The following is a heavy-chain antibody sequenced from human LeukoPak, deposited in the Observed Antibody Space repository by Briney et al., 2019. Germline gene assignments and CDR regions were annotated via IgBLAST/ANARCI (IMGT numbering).Heavy chain of an antibody. CDR2: INAGNGNT. J-gene: IGHJ4*02. D-gene: IGHD5-12*01. CDR1: GFTFTSYA. V-gene: IGHV1-3*01. Sequence: ASVKVSCKASGFTFTSYAIHWVRQAPGQRLEWMGWINAGNGNTKYSQKFQGRVTITRDTSVRTAYMELRRLRYEDRAVYYCERPHNIVPLFHYWAQGPLLPLPS. CDR3: ERPHNIVPLFHY.